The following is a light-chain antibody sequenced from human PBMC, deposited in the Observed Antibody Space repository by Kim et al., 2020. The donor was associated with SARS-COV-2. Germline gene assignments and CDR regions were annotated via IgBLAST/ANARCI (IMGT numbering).Light chain of an antibody. CDR1: QSISTW. V-gene: IGKV1-5*03. J-gene: IGKJ1*01. CDR2: KAS. Sequence: DIQMTQSPSTLSASVGDRITITCRASQSISTWLAWYQQKPGKAPKLLIYKASSLESGVPSRFSGCGSGTEFTLTISSLQPDDFASYYCQQYSSFWTFGQGTKVDIK. CDR3: QQYSSFWT.